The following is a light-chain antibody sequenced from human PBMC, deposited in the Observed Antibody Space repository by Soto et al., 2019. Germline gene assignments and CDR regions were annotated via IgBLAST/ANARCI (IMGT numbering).Light chain of an antibody. Sequence: DIQMTQSPSSVSASVGDSVTITCRASQGVSDWVAWYQQKPGEAPKLLIYGSSSLLSGVPSRFSGTRSGTDFTLTISDVQPEDFAVYYCHQRQSWPRTFGQGTKVDIK. CDR2: GSS. J-gene: IGKJ1*01. CDR1: QGVSDW. V-gene: IGKV1-12*01. CDR3: HQRQSWPRT.